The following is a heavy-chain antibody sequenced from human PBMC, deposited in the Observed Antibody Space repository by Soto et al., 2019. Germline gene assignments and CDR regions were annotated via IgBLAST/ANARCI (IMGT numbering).Heavy chain of an antibody. CDR3: ARRSRGRCCNY. Sequence: QLQLQESGPGLMKPSETLSLTCTVSGGSVYSDGYYWGWIRQSPGKGLEWIGKIYYSGNTYYNPSLKSRVTISIDTSKNQFSLQLTSVAAADTAVYYCARRSRGRCCNYWCRGSLVTVSS. D-gene: IGHD2-15*01. CDR1: GGSVYSDGYY. J-gene: IGHJ4*02. V-gene: IGHV4-39*01. CDR2: IYYSGNT.